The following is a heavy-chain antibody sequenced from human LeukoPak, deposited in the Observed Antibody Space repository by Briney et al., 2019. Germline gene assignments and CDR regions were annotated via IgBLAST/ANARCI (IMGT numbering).Heavy chain of an antibody. Sequence: PSETLSLTCTVSGGSISSYYWSWIRQPPGKGLEWIGYIYYSGSTNYNPSLKSRVTISVDTSKNQFSLKLSSVTAADTAVYYCARGLRAAAYSGYGYWGQGTLVTVSS. CDR1: GGSISSYY. CDR3: ARGLRAAAYSGYGY. V-gene: IGHV4-59*12. CDR2: IYYSGST. D-gene: IGHD6-13*01. J-gene: IGHJ4*02.